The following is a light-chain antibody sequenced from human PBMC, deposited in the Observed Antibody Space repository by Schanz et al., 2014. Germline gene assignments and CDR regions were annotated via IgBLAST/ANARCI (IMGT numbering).Light chain of an antibody. CDR2: DVN. CDR3: ISYTSSRTKGV. V-gene: IGLV2-14*02. CDR1: SSDVGSYNL. Sequence: QSALTQPASVSGSPGQSITISCTGTSSDVGSYNLVSWYQHHPGKAPKLMIYDVNNRPSGVSGRFSGSKSGNTASLTISGLQPEDEADYYCISYTSSRTKGVFGGGTKLTVL. J-gene: IGLJ3*02.